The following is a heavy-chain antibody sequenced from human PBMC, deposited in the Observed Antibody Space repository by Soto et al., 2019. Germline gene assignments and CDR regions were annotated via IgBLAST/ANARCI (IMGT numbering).Heavy chain of an antibody. V-gene: IGHV1-18*01. CDR1: GYTFTSYG. Sequence: ASVKVSCKASGYTFTSYGISWVRQAPGQGLEWMGWISAYNGNTNYAQKLQGRVTMTTDTSTSTAYMELRSLRSDDTAVYYCARSSSSSSVYYYYGMDVWGQGTTVTVSS. D-gene: IGHD6-6*01. CDR3: ARSSSSSSVYYYYGMDV. CDR2: ISAYNGNT. J-gene: IGHJ6*02.